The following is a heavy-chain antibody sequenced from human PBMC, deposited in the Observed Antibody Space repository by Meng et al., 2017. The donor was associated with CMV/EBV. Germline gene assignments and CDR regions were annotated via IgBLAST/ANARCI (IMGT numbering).Heavy chain of an antibody. CDR3: AKAPQMFLEWLSIDY. V-gene: IGHV3-48*04. Sequence: GESLKISCAASGFTFSSYSMNWVRQAPGKGLEWVSYISSSSSTIYYADSVKGRFTISRDNAKNSLYLQMNSLRADDTAVYYCAKAPQMFLEWLSIDYWGQGTLVTVSS. D-gene: IGHD3-3*01. CDR2: ISSSSSTI. J-gene: IGHJ4*02. CDR1: GFTFSSYS.